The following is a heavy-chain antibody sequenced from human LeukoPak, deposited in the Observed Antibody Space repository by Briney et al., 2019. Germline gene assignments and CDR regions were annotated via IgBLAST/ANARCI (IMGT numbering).Heavy chain of an antibody. CDR3: ARDLEDYDHGLNYYMDV. Sequence: GASVKVSCKASGGTFSSYAISWVRQAPGQGLEWMGGIIPIFGTANYAQKFQGRVTITADESTSTAYMELSSLRSEDTGVYYCARDLEDYDHGLNYYMDVWGKGTTVTVSS. CDR1: GGTFSSYA. J-gene: IGHJ6*03. D-gene: IGHD4-17*01. CDR2: IIPIFGTA. V-gene: IGHV1-69*13.